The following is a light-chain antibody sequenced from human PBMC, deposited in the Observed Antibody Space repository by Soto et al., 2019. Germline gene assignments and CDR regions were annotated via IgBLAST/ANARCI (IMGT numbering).Light chain of an antibody. Sequence: QSALTQPRSVSGSPGQSVAISCTGTSSDVGGHSYVSWYQHHPGKAPKLMIYDFTQRPSGVPDRLSGSKSGNTASLTISGLQAEDEGDYYCCSYAGSYVVFGGGTQLTVL. J-gene: IGLJ2*01. CDR1: SSDVGGHSY. CDR2: DFT. CDR3: CSYAGSYVV. V-gene: IGLV2-11*01.